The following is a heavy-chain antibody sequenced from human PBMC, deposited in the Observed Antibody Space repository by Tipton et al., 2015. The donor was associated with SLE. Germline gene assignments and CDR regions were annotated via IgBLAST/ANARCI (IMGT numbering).Heavy chain of an antibody. D-gene: IGHD2-15*01. J-gene: IGHJ6*03. CDR3: AREESESCSGSSCFHDYYYMDV. CDR2: IYYSGST. V-gene: IGHV4-39*07. Sequence: TLSLTCTVSGGPISSSSFYWGWIRQTPGKGLEWIGSIYYSGSTYHNASLKSRVTISLDTSKNQFSLRLSSLTAADTAVYYCAREESESCSGSSCFHDYYYMDVWGKGTTVTVSS. CDR1: GGPISSSSFY.